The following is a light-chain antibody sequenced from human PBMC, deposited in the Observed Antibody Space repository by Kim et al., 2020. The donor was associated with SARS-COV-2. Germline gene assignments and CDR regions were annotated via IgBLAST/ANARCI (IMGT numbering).Light chain of an antibody. CDR1: NIGSKR. J-gene: IGLJ2*01. Sequence: AQGKTASITCGGNNIGSKRVHWYQQKPGEAPVLVIYYDSDRPSGIPERFSGSNSGNTATLTISRVEAGDEADYYCHVWDRSSDHVVFGGGTQLTVL. CDR2: YDS. CDR3: HVWDRSSDHVV. V-gene: IGLV3-21*04.